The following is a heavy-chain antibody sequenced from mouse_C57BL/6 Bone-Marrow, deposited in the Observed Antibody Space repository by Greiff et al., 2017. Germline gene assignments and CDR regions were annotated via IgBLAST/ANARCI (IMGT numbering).Heavy chain of an antibody. CDR3: ARYYGSSYEYFYV. J-gene: IGHJ1*03. V-gene: IGHV1-39*01. CDR1: GYSFTDYN. CDR2: INPNYGTT. Sequence: VQLKQSGPELVKPGASVKISCKASGYSFTDYNMNWVKQRNVKSLEWIGVINPNYGTTSHNQKFKGKATLTVDQSSSTAYMQLNSLTSEDSAVYYVARYYGSSYEYFYVWGTGTTVTVSS. D-gene: IGHD1-1*01.